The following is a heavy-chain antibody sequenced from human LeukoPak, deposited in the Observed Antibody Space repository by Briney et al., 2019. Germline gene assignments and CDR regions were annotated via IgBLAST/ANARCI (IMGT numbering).Heavy chain of an antibody. CDR1: GGSISNHY. CDR3: ARGFYDILTGYSELGGDHYYYYAMDV. V-gene: IGHV4-59*11. CDR2: ISDSGST. D-gene: IGHD3-9*01. J-gene: IGHJ6*02. Sequence: PSETLSLTCTVSGGSISNHYWNWIRQPPGKGLEWIGYISDSGSTNYNPSLKSRVTISLDTSRNQFSLKLSSVTAADTAVYFCARGFYDILTGYSELGGDHYYYYAMDVWGQGTTVTVSS.